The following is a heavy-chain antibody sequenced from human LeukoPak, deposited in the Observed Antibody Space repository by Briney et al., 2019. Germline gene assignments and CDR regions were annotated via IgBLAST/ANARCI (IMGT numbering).Heavy chain of an antibody. V-gene: IGHV4-39*07. Sequence: PSETLSLTCTVSSGSISTSNYYWGWVRQPPGKALEWIGNIFYSGSTYYSPSLKSRVTISLDTSRNQFSLKLSSVTAADTAVYYCARVGREIQLWLPDYYYYYYMDVWGKGTTVTVSS. J-gene: IGHJ6*03. CDR1: SGSISTSNYY. CDR3: ARVGREIQLWLPDYYYYYYMDV. D-gene: IGHD5-18*01. CDR2: IFYSGST.